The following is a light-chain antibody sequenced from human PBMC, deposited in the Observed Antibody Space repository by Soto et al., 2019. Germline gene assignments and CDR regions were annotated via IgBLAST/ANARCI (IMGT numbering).Light chain of an antibody. CDR1: QRISRW. J-gene: IGKJ2*01. CDR2: DAS. CDR3: QQYNSYPYT. V-gene: IGKV1-5*01. Sequence: DIQMTQSPSTLSASVGDRVTITCRASQRISRWLAWYQQKPEKAPKVLIYDASTLESGVPSRFSASGSGTVFTLTLSSLQPDDFATYYCQQYNSYPYTFGQGTKLEIK.